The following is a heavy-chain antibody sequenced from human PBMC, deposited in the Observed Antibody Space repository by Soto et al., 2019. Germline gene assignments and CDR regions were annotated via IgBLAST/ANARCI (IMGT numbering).Heavy chain of an antibody. D-gene: IGHD3-10*01. V-gene: IGHV4-34*01. CDR2: INHRGNN. Sequence: SETLSLTCDVYGGSFSGYYWSWIRQPPGKGLEWIGEINHRGNNNYNPSLKSRVTISVDTSNNQFSLKLTSVTAADTAVYYCARVIIMLRGASDYWGQGILVTVSS. CDR1: GGSFSGYY. J-gene: IGHJ4*02. CDR3: ARVIIMLRGASDY.